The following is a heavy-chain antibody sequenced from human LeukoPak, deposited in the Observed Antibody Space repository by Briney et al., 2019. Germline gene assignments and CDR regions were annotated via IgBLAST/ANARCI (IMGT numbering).Heavy chain of an antibody. D-gene: IGHD6-13*01. CDR3: ASSGSSSWDGGEFDY. Sequence: GGSLRLSCAASGFTFSSYSMNWVRQAPRKGPEWVSSISSSSSYIYYADSVKGRFTISRDNAKNSLYLQMNSLRAEDTAVYYCASSGSSSWDGGEFDYWGQGTLVTVSS. CDR2: ISSSSSYI. J-gene: IGHJ4*02. V-gene: IGHV3-21*01. CDR1: GFTFSSYS.